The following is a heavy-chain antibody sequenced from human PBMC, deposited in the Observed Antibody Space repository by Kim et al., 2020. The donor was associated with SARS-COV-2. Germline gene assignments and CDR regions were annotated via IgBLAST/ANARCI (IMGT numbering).Heavy chain of an antibody. CDR2: ISAYNGNT. D-gene: IGHD3-3*01. V-gene: IGHV1-18*01. CDR3: ARAKGGGILEWLSYFDY. CDR1: GYTFTSYG. Sequence: ASVKVSCKASGYTFTSYGISWVRQAPGQGLEWMGWISAYNGNTNYAQKLQGRVTMTTDTSTSTAYMELRSLRSDDTAVYYCARAKGGGILEWLSYFDYWGQGTLVTVSS. J-gene: IGHJ4*02.